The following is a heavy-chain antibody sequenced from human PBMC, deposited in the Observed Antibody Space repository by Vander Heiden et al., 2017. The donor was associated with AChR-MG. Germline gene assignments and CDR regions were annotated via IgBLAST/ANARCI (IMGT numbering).Heavy chain of an antibody. J-gene: IGHJ4*02. V-gene: IGHV4-31*03. CDR1: GGSISSGGYD. CDR3: ARFVELPYYFDY. CDR2: IYYSGST. Sequence: QLQLHESGPGLVNPSQTLSLPCTFPGGSISSGGYDGSWIRQHPGKGLEWIGYIYYSGSTYYNPALKSRVTISVDTSKNKFSLKLSSVTAADTAVYYCARFVELPYYFDYWGQGTLVTVSS. D-gene: IGHD2-15*01.